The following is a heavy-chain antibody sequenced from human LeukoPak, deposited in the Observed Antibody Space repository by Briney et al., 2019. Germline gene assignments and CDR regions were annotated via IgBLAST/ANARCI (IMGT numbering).Heavy chain of an antibody. V-gene: IGHV3-48*03. J-gene: IGHJ4*02. D-gene: IGHD6-6*01. CDR1: GLSLSSYE. CDR2: YSGSGSYI. Sequence: GGSLTLSCVGSGLSLSSYEMKGVRQPRGEGVEWVTYYSGSGSYISYADSVQGRFAITRDNAKNSLYLQMNSLRAEDKAVYYCARGDTSSFDYWGQGTLVTVSS. CDR3: ARGDTSSFDY.